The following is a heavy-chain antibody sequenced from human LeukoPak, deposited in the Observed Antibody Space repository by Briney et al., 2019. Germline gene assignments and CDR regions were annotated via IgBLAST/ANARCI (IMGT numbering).Heavy chain of an antibody. CDR3: AQDFGNNPYYYYYMDV. CDR1: GFTFSSYA. D-gene: IGHD4-23*01. J-gene: IGHJ6*03. CDR2: ISGSGGST. Sequence: GGSLRLSCAASGFTFSSYAMSWVRQAPGKGLEWVSAISGSGGSTYYADSVKGRFTISRDNSKNTLYLQMNSLRAEDTAVYYCAQDFGNNPYYYYYMDVWGKGTTVTVSS. V-gene: IGHV3-23*01.